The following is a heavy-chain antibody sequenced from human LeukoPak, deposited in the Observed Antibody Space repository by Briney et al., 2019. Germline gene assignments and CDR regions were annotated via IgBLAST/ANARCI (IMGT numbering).Heavy chain of an antibody. D-gene: IGHD3-10*01. CDR2: ISWNSGNM. V-gene: IGHV3-9*01. Sequence: SLRLSCAPSGFLFNDYALHWVRQAPGKGLEWVSSISWNSGNMYYVDSVKGRFTISRDNAKNSLYLQMNSLRAEDTALYYCSKGLVRGVTNGVDVWGQGTTVTVSS. J-gene: IGHJ6*02. CDR1: GFLFNDYA. CDR3: SKGLVRGVTNGVDV.